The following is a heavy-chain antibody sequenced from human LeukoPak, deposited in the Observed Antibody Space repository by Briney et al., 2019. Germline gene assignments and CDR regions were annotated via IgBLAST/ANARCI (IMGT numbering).Heavy chain of an antibody. CDR1: GGSVSSGSYY. Sequence: PSETLSLTCTVSGGSVSSGSYYWSWIRQPPGKGLEWIGYIYYSGSTNYNPSLKSRVTISVDTSKNQFSLKLSSVTAADTAVYYCARGGRGVGAIGVDYWGQGTLVTVSS. V-gene: IGHV4-61*01. D-gene: IGHD1-26*01. J-gene: IGHJ4*02. CDR3: ARGGRGVGAIGVDY. CDR2: IYYSGST.